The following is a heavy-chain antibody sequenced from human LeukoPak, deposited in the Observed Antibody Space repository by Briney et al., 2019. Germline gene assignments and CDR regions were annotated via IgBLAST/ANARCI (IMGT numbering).Heavy chain of an antibody. V-gene: IGHV1-8*03. CDR1: GYTFTSYD. J-gene: IGHJ3*02. CDR3: ATLGTAMVWGTVDDAFDI. Sequence: ASVKVSCKASGYTFTSYDINWVRQATGQGVEWMGWMNPNSGNTGYAQKFQGRVTITRNTSISTAYMELSSLRSEDTAVYYCATLGTAMVWGTVDDAFDIWGQGTMVTVSS. D-gene: IGHD5-18*01. CDR2: MNPNSGNT.